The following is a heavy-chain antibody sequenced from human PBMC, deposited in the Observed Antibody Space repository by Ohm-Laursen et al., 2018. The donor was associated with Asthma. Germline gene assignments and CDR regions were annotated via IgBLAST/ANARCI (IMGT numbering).Heavy chain of an antibody. CDR2: IKQDGSEK. J-gene: IGHJ3*02. V-gene: IGHV3-7*01. CDR1: GFTFSSYW. CDR3: ARDFPGLAYYYGSGSYSDAFDI. D-gene: IGHD3-10*01. Sequence: SLRLSCTASGFTFSSYWMSWVRQAPGKGLEWVANIKQDGSEKYYVDSVKGRFTISRDNAKNSLYLQMNSLRAEDTAVYYCARDFPGLAYYYGSGSYSDAFDIWGQGTMVTVSS.